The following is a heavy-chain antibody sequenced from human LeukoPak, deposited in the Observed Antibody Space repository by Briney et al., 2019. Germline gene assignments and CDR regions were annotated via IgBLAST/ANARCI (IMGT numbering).Heavy chain of an antibody. Sequence: GESLRLSCAASGFTFNTYALHWVRQAPGKGLEFVSAISSNGVSTYYANSVKGRFTISRDNSKNTLYLQMGSLRAEDMAMYYCARIMIRGAPSDNWGQGTLVTV. CDR2: ISSNGVST. CDR3: ARIMIRGAPSDN. D-gene: IGHD3-10*01. CDR1: GFTFNTYA. V-gene: IGHV3-64*01. J-gene: IGHJ4*02.